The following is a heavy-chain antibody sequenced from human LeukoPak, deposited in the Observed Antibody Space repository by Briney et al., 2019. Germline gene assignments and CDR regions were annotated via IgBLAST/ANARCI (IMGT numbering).Heavy chain of an antibody. CDR3: AKDWGDDYTIPFDY. CDR2: IRYDGSNK. V-gene: IGHV3-30*02. D-gene: IGHD5-24*01. CDR1: GFTFSSYG. Sequence: PGGSLRLSCAVSGFTFSSYGMHWVRRAPGKGLEWVAFIRYDGSNKYYADSVKGRFTIYRDNSKNTLYLQMNSLRAEDTAVYYCAKDWGDDYTIPFDYWGQGTLVTVSS. J-gene: IGHJ4*02.